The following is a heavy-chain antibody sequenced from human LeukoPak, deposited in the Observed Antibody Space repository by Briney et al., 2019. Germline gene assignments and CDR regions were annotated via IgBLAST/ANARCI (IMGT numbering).Heavy chain of an antibody. D-gene: IGHD6-13*01. CDR3: ARETQQHYYYYYMDV. V-gene: IGHV1-69*05. CDR2: IIPIFGTA. CDR1: GGTFSSYA. Sequence: SVKVSCKASGGTFSSYAISWVRQAPGQGLEWMGRIIPIFGTANYAQKFQGRVTITTDESTSTAYMELSSLRSEDTAVYYCARETQQHYYYYYMDVWGKGTPVTVSS. J-gene: IGHJ6*03.